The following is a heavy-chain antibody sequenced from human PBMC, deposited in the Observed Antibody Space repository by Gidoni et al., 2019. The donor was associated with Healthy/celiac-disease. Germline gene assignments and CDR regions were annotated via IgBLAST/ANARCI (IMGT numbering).Heavy chain of an antibody. CDR1: GFTFSSYS. Sequence: EVQLVESGGGLVKPGGSLRLSCAASGFTFSSYSRNWVRQAPGKGLEWVSSISSSSSYIYYADSVKGRFTISRDNAKNSLYLQMNSLRAEDTAVYYCARLAITMVRGVPGGPIDYWGQGTLVTVSS. V-gene: IGHV3-21*01. CDR2: ISSSSSYI. J-gene: IGHJ4*02. D-gene: IGHD3-10*01. CDR3: ARLAITMVRGVPGGPIDY.